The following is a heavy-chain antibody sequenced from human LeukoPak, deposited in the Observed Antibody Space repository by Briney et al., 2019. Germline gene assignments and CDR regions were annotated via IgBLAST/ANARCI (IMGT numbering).Heavy chain of an antibody. Sequence: ASVKVSCKASGYTFTSYGISWVRQAPGQGLEWMGWISAYNGNTNYAQKLQGRVTMTTDTSTSTAYMELRSLRSDDTAVYYCARGSSEMVRGVRYYMDVWGKGTTVTVSS. CDR2: ISAYNGNT. CDR1: GYTFTSYG. J-gene: IGHJ6*03. D-gene: IGHD3-10*01. CDR3: ARGSSEMVRGVRYYMDV. V-gene: IGHV1-18*01.